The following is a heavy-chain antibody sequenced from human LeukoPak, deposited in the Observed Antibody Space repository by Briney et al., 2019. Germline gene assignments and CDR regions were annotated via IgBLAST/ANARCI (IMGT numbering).Heavy chain of an antibody. Sequence: GASVKVSCKASGYTFTSYGISWVRQAPGQGLEWMGWISAYNGNTNYAQKLQGRVTMTTDTYTSTAYMELRSLRSDDTAVYYCARDASPWLASFIWFDPWGQGTLVTVSS. V-gene: IGHV1-18*04. J-gene: IGHJ5*02. CDR3: ARDASPWLASFIWFDP. CDR1: GYTFTSYG. D-gene: IGHD6-19*01. CDR2: ISAYNGNT.